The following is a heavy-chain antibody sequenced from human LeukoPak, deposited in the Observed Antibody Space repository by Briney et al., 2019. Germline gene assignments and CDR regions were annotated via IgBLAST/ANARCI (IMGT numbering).Heavy chain of an antibody. Sequence: GGSLRLSCAASGFTFSSYWMHWVRQAPGKGLVWVSRINSDGSSTSYADSVKGRFTISRDNAKNTLYLQMNSLRAEDTAVYYCAKRWGCTSSNCYRQGFDYNYYYMDVWGKGTTVTVSS. CDR1: GFTFSSYW. CDR3: AKRWGCTSSNCYRQGFDYNYYYMDV. D-gene: IGHD2/OR15-2a*01. J-gene: IGHJ6*03. V-gene: IGHV3-74*01. CDR2: INSDGSST.